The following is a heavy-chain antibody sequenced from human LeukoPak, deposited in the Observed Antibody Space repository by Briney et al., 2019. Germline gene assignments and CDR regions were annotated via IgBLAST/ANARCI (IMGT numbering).Heavy chain of an antibody. Sequence: SETLSLTCTVSGGSISSYYWSWIRQPPGKGLEWIGYIYYSGSTSYNPSLKSRVTISVDTSKNQFSLKLSSVTAADTAVYYCARHPDGFIAPDFDYWGQGTLVTVSS. CDR1: GGSISSYY. CDR2: IYYSGST. D-gene: IGHD6-13*01. J-gene: IGHJ4*02. CDR3: ARHPDGFIAPDFDY. V-gene: IGHV4-59*08.